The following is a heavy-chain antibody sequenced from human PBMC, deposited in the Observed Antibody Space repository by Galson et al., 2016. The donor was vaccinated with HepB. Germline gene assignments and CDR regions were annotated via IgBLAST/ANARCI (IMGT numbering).Heavy chain of an antibody. D-gene: IGHD2-2*01. V-gene: IGHV5-10-1*01. J-gene: IGHJ5*02. CDR2: IDPSDSYT. CDR3: ARRRNCSSTSCPGKNWFDP. Sequence: QSGAEVKKPGESLRISCKGSGYNFTIYWITWVRQMPGKGLEWMGNIDPSDSYTNYSPSFQGHVTISADKSISTAYLQWSSLKASDTAMYYCARRRNCSSTSCPGKNWFDPWGQGTLVTVSS. CDR1: GYNFTIYW.